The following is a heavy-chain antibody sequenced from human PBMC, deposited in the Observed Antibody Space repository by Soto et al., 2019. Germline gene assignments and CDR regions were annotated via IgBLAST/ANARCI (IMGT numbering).Heavy chain of an antibody. V-gene: IGHV1-18*01. Sequence: QVHLVQSGAEVKKPGASVTVSCKASGYTFTNYGINWVRQAPGHGLEWMGWIRTFNGNTKFAQRLQGRVTMTRDTPKITGYMDLNSLRSDDTAVYFCARETGGDNYGPGGFDIWGQGTMVTVYS. D-gene: IGHD5-18*01. CDR3: ARETGGDNYGPGGFDI. J-gene: IGHJ3*02. CDR2: IRTFNGNT. CDR1: GYTFTNYG.